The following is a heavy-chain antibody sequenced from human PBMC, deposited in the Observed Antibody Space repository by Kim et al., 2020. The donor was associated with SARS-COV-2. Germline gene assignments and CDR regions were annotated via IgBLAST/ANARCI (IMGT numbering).Heavy chain of an antibody. V-gene: IGHV3-23*01. CDR3: AKDLRNTARDFDY. D-gene: IGHD5-18*01. J-gene: IGHJ4*02. Sequence: YADSVKGRFTISRDNSKNTLYLQMNSLRAEDTAVYYCAKDLRNTARDFDYWGQGTLVTVYS.